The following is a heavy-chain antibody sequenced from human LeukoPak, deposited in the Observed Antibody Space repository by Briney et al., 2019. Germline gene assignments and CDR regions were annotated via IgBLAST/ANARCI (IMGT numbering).Heavy chain of an antibody. Sequence: PSETLSLTCTVSGGSISSGDYYWCWVRQPPGKGLEWIGSINYSGNTYYDSSLKSRVTISVDTSKNYFSLRLSSVTAADTAVYYCARLVLSCGNAFDHWGQGTLVTVSS. J-gene: IGHJ4*02. CDR3: ARLVLSCGNAFDH. CDR2: INYSGNT. CDR1: GGSISSGDYY. V-gene: IGHV4-39*02. D-gene: IGHD2/OR15-2a*01.